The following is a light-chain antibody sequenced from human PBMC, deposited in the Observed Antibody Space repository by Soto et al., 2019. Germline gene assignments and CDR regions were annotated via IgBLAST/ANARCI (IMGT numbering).Light chain of an antibody. CDR3: QQYSNWPRGT. Sequence: EILMTQSPVTLSVSPGERATLSCRASQSVGSNLAWYQQKPGQAPRLLISGASTRATGIPARFSGSGSGTEFTLTISSLQSEDFAVYYYQQYSNWPRGTFGPGTKVEIK. CDR2: GAS. V-gene: IGKV3-15*01. J-gene: IGKJ1*01. CDR1: QSVGSN.